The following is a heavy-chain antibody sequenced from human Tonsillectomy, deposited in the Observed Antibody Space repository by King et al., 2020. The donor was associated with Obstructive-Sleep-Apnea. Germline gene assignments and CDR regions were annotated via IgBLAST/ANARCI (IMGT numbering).Heavy chain of an antibody. Sequence: VQLVESGGGLVQPGGSLRLSCSPSQDTFRTYAMNWVRQAPGKGPEWVSTISPFATTTYYAHSVKGRFTISRDNSKKTVFLQMSSLRAEDTAVYYCVFGGGSPGNFDHWGQGTLVTVSS. D-gene: IGHD3-10*02. CDR2: ISPFATTT. CDR3: VFGGGSPGNFDH. V-gene: IGHV3-23*04. J-gene: IGHJ4*02. CDR1: QDTFRTYA.